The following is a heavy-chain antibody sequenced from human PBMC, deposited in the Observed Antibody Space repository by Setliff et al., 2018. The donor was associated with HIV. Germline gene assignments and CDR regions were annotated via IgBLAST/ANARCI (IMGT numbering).Heavy chain of an antibody. CDR3: ARVVNSSGWHTYYFDY. Sequence: SETLSLTCAVSGYSISSGYYWGWIRQPPGKGLEWIGSIYHSGSTYYNPSLKSRVTISVDTSKNQFSLKLSSVTAADTAVYYCARVVNSSGWHTYYFDYWGQGTLVTVSS. D-gene: IGHD6-19*01. CDR1: GYSISSGYY. CDR2: IYHSGST. V-gene: IGHV4-38-2*01. J-gene: IGHJ4*02.